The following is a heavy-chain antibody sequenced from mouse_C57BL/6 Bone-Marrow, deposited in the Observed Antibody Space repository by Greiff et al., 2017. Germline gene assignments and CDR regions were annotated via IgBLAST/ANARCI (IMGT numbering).Heavy chain of an antibody. D-gene: IGHD1-1*01. CDR2: IDPENGDT. J-gene: IGHJ2*01. Sequence: EVQRVESGAELVRPGASVKLSCTASGFNIKDDYMHWVKQRPEQGLEWIGWIDPENGDTEYASKFQGKATITADTSSNTAYLQLSSLTSEDTAVYYCTTVVHYWRQGTTLTVSS. V-gene: IGHV14-4*01. CDR3: TTVVHY. CDR1: GFNIKDDY.